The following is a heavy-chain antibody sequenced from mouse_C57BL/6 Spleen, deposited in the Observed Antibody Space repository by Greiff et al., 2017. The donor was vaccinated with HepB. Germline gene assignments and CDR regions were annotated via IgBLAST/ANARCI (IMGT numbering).Heavy chain of an antibody. J-gene: IGHJ1*03. CDR1: GFTFSSYA. Sequence: EVHLVESGGGLVKPGGSLKLSCAASGFTFSSYAMSWVRQTPEKRLEWVATISDGGSYTYYPDNVKGRFTISRDNAKNNLYLQMSHLKSEDTAMYYCARTDYYGSSGDFDVWGTGTTVTVSS. CDR3: ARTDYYGSSGDFDV. CDR2: ISDGGSYT. D-gene: IGHD1-1*01. V-gene: IGHV5-4*01.